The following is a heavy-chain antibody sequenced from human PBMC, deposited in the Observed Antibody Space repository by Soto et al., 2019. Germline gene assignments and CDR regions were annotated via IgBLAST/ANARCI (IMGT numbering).Heavy chain of an antibody. V-gene: IGHV1-18*01. D-gene: IGHD3-10*01. Sequence: ASVKVSCKTSGDTFTNFGLSWVRQAPGQGLEWMGWIATYNSNKNYAQKFQGRLTLTTDTSTSTGYMELKSLEYDDTAVYYCARVLRGVVNWFDPWGDVTLVTVSS. CDR3: ARVLRGVVNWFDP. CDR2: IATYNSNK. CDR1: GDTFTNFG. J-gene: IGHJ5*02.